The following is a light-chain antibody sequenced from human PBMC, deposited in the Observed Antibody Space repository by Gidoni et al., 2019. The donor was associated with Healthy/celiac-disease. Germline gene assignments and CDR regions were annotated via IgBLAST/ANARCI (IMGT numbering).Light chain of an antibody. CDR2: DVS. Sequence: QSALTQPASVSGSPGQSITISCTGTSSDVGGYNYVSWDQQHPGKAPKLMIYDVSNRPSGVSNRFSGSKSSNTASLTISGLHAEDEADYYCSSYTSSSTLWVFGGGTKLTVL. V-gene: IGLV2-14*03. J-gene: IGLJ3*02. CDR1: SSDVGGYNY. CDR3: SSYTSSSTLWV.